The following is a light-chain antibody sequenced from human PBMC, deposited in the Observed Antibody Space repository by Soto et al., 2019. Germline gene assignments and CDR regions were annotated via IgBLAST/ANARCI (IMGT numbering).Light chain of an antibody. V-gene: IGKV3-20*01. Sequence: EVVLTQSPGTLSLSPGQRATLSSRASQTISSGYLAWYQQRSGQTPRLLIYGSSSRASDIPDRFSGSGSGTDFTLTITRLEPEDFAVYYCQQYARSPWTFGQGTKVEIK. CDR2: GSS. CDR1: QTISSGY. J-gene: IGKJ1*01. CDR3: QQYARSPWT.